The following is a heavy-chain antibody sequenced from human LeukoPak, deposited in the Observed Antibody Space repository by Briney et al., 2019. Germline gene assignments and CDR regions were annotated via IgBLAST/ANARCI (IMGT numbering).Heavy chain of an antibody. V-gene: IGHV3-72*01. J-gene: IGHJ6*02. CDR2: TRNKRNNYIK. Sequence: GGSLRLSCAASGFTFSSYWMSWVRQAPGKGLEWVGRTRNKRNNYIKEYAASVKGRFTISVDDSRNSLYLQMNSLKAEDTAVYHCARVGSNHYYGLDVWGQGTTVTVS. CDR1: GFTFSSYW. CDR3: ARVGSNHYYGLDV. D-gene: IGHD1-14*01.